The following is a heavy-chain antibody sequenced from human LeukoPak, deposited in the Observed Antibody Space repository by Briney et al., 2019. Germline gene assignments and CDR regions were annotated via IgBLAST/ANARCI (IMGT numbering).Heavy chain of an antibody. D-gene: IGHD2-2*01. CDR3: TGGYQLLSDNWFDP. V-gene: IGHV1-69*01. Sequence: SVKVSCKASGGTFSSYAISWVRQAPGQGLEWMGGIIPIFGTANYAQKFQGRVTITADESTSTAYMELSSLRSEDTAVYYCTGGYQLLSDNWFDPWGQGTLVTVSS. J-gene: IGHJ5*02. CDR1: GGTFSSYA. CDR2: IIPIFGTA.